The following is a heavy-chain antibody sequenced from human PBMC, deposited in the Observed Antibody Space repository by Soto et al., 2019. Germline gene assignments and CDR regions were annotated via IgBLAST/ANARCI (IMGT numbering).Heavy chain of an antibody. CDR2: IYYSGST. V-gene: IGHV4-59*08. CDR3: ARHDREGCCYFSY. Sequence: PSETLSLTCTISGGSISSYYWSWIRQPPGKGLEWIGYIYYSGSTNYNPSLKSRVTISVDTSKNQFSLKLSSVTATDTAVYYCARHDREGCCYFSYWGQGTLVIVSS. CDR1: GGSISSYY. D-gene: IGHD3-16*01. J-gene: IGHJ4*02.